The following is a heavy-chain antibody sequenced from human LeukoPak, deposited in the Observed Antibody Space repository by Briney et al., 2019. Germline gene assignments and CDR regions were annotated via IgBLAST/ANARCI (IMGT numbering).Heavy chain of an antibody. V-gene: IGHV3-66*01. J-gene: IGHJ4*02. CDR2: IYSGGST. CDR1: GFTVSNNY. CDR3: AREGYRSFDY. D-gene: IGHD6-13*01. Sequence: GGSLRLSCAASGFTVSNNYMNRVRQAPGKGLEWVSIIYSGGSTYYADSVKGRFIISRDNSKNTLYLQVNSLRAEDTAVYYCAREGYRSFDYWGQGTLVTVSS.